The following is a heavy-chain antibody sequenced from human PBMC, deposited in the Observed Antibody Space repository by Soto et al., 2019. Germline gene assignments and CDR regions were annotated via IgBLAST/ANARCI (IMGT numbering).Heavy chain of an antibody. J-gene: IGHJ3*01. CDR3: TRQIHYYDSSGLT. CDR1: EFPFGDYP. V-gene: IGHV3-49*03. Sequence: PAGSLRHSCTASEFPFGDYPMSWFRQAPGKGLEWVGFIRSKAYGGTTEYAASVKGRFTISRDDSKSIAYLQMNSLKTEDTAVYYCTRQIHYYDSSGLTWGQGTMVTVSS. CDR2: IRSKAYGGTT. D-gene: IGHD3-22*01.